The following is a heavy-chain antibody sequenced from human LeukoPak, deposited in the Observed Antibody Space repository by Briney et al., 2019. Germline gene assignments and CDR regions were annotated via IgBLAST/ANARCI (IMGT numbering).Heavy chain of an antibody. D-gene: IGHD1-1*01. CDR2: ISGSGGST. CDR1: GFTFSSYA. CDR3: AKASFNWNDVGY. Sequence: GGSLRLSCAASGFTFSSYAMGWVRQAPGKGLEWVSAISGSGGSTYYADSVKGRFTISRDNSKNTLYLQVNSLRAEDTAVYYCAKASFNWNDVGYWGQGTLVTVSS. V-gene: IGHV3-23*01. J-gene: IGHJ4*02.